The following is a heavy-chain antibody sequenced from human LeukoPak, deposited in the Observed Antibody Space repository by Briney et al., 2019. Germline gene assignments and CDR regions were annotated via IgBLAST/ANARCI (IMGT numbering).Heavy chain of an antibody. CDR1: GFTFSSYE. D-gene: IGHD1-14*01. J-gene: IGHJ4*02. CDR2: IKDDGSEK. Sequence: GGSLRLSCAASGFTFSSYEMNWVRQAPGKGLEWVANIKDDGSEKYSVDSVKGRFTISRDNAKNLLYLQMSSLRAEDTAVYYCARARIDSWGQGTLVTVSS. CDR3: ARARIDS. V-gene: IGHV3-7*04.